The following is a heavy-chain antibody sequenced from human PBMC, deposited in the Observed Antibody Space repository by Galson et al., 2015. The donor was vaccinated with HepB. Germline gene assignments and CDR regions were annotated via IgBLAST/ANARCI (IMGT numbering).Heavy chain of an antibody. CDR2: INQDGGKK. CDR3: MRSMDV. CDR1: GFTFTSYW. J-gene: IGHJ6*02. V-gene: IGHV3-7*03. Sequence: SLRLSCAVSGFTFTSYWMAWVRQAPGKGLEWVANINQDGGKKFYVDSVRGRFTISRDNAKNSLYLQMNSLRDEDTALYYCMRSMDVWGQGTTVTVSS.